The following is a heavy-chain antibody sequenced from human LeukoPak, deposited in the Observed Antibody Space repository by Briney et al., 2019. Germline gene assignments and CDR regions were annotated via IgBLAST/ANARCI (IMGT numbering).Heavy chain of an antibody. CDR3: ARDTIAAAGFDY. D-gene: IGHD6-13*01. CDR2: ISSSGSTI. J-gene: IGHJ4*02. V-gene: IGHV3-11*04. CDR1: GFTFSDYY. Sequence: TPGGSLRLSCAASGFTFSDYYMSWIRQAPGKGLEWVSYISSSGSTIYYADSVKGRFTISRDNAKNPLYLQMNSLRAEDTAVYYCARDTIAAAGFDYWGQGTLVTVSS.